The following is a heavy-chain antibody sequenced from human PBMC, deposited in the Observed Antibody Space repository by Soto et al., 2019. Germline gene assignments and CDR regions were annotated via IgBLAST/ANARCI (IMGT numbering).Heavy chain of an antibody. CDR3: ARGWDIVATIGYYDSSGYFPYYFDY. CDR2: IYYSGST. V-gene: IGHV4-30-4*01. Sequence: SETLSLTCTVSGGSISSGDYYWSWIRQPPGKGLEWIGYIYYSGSTYYNPSLKSRVTISVDTSKNQFSLKLSSVTAADTAVYYCARGWDIVATIGYYDSSGYFPYYFDYWGQGTLVTV. J-gene: IGHJ4*02. D-gene: IGHD3-22*01. CDR1: GGSISSGDYY.